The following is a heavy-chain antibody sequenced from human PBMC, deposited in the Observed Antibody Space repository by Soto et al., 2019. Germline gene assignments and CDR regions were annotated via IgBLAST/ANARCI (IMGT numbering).Heavy chain of an antibody. D-gene: IGHD7-27*01. CDR3: ARGLGSYYYYGMDV. J-gene: IGHJ6*02. Sequence: SETLSLTCPVSGGSISSYYWSWIRQPPGKGLEWIGYIYYSGSTNYNPSLKSRVTISVDTSKNQFSLKLSSVTAADTAVYYCARGLGSYYYYGMDVWGQGTTVTVSS. CDR1: GGSISSYY. V-gene: IGHV4-59*01. CDR2: IYYSGST.